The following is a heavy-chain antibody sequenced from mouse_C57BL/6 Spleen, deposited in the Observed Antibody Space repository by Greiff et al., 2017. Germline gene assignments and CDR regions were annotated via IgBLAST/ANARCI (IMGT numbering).Heavy chain of an antibody. J-gene: IGHJ2*01. CDR1: GYAFSSYW. CDR3: AREGTGPYYFDY. Sequence: VQLQQSGAELVKPGASVKISCKASGYAFSSYWMNWVKQRPGKGLEWIGQIYPGDGDTNYNGKFKGKATLTADKSASTAYMQLSSLTSEDSAVYFCAREGTGPYYFDYWGQGTTLTVSS. D-gene: IGHD4-1*01. V-gene: IGHV1-80*01. CDR2: IYPGDGDT.